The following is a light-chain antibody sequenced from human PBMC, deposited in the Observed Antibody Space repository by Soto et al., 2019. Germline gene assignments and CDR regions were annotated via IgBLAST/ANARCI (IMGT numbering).Light chain of an antibody. CDR3: QQYYSTPVT. CDR2: WAS. J-gene: IGKJ1*01. CDR1: QSILYSSDNKNY. Sequence: DIVMTQSPDSLAVSLGERATINCKSSQSILYSSDNKNYLGWYQQKPVQPPKLLIFWASTRESGVPDRFSGSGSGTDFALTISSLQAEDVAVYYCQQYYSTPVTFGQGTKVEIK. V-gene: IGKV4-1*01.